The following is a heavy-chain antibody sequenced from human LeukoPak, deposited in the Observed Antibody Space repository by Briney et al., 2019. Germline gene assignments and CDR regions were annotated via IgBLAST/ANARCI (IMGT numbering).Heavy chain of an antibody. CDR2: IYYSGST. V-gene: IGHV4-30-4*01. CDR1: GGSISSGDYY. J-gene: IGHJ6*03. D-gene: IGHD5/OR15-5a*01. CDR3: ARDLGSVGLNYYYYYMDV. Sequence: SQTLSLTCTVSGGSISSGDYYWRWIRQPPGKCLEWIGYIYYSGSTYYNPSLKSRVTISVDTSKNQFSLTLSSVTAADTAVYYCARDLGSVGLNYYYYYMDVWGKGTTVTVSS.